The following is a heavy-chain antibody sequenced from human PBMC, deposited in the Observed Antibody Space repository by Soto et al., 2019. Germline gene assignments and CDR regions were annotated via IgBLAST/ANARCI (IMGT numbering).Heavy chain of an antibody. D-gene: IGHD3-22*01. Sequence: ASVKVSCKASGYTFTSYYMHWVRQAPGQGLEWMGGFDPEDGETIYAQKFQGRVTMTEDTSTDTAYMELSSLRSEDTAVYYCATEAHLDYYDSTPPGYFDYWGQGTLVTVSS. CDR2: FDPEDGET. CDR3: ATEAHLDYYDSTPPGYFDY. J-gene: IGHJ4*02. V-gene: IGHV1-24*01. CDR1: GYTFTSYY.